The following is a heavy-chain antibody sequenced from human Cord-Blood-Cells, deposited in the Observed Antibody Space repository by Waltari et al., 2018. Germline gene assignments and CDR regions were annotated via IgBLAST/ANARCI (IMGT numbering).Heavy chain of an antibody. Sequence: EVQLVQSGAEVKKPGESLKISCKGSGYSFTSYWIGWVRPMPGKGLEWMGIIYPGDSDTRYSPSFQGQVTISADKSISTAYLQWSSLKASDTAMYYCARIYCSSTSCYDAFDIWGQGTMVTVSS. D-gene: IGHD2-2*01. J-gene: IGHJ3*02. CDR3: ARIYCSSTSCYDAFDI. V-gene: IGHV5-51*01. CDR2: IYPGDSDT. CDR1: GYSFTSYW.